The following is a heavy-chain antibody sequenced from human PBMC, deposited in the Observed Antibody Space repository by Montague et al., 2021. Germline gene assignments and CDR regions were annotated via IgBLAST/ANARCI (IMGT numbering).Heavy chain of an antibody. CDR1: GDSVSSNDVT. CDR2: TYYRSKWYN. Sequence: CAISGDSVSSNDVTWNWIRQPPSRGLEWLGRTYYRSKWYNEYAISVKSRITVNPDTSKNQFSLLLNSVTPEDTAVYYCARGWQKRFDPWGQGTLVTVSS. CDR3: ARGWQKRFDP. D-gene: IGHD5-24*01. V-gene: IGHV6-1*01. J-gene: IGHJ5*02.